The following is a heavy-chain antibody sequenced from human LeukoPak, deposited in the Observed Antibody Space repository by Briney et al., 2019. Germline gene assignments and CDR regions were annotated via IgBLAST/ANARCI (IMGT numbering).Heavy chain of an antibody. Sequence: GESLKISCKGSGYSFTNSWIGWVRPRPGKGLEWMGITFLGDSNNRYSDTRYSPSLQGQVTISVDTSIGTAYLQLSSLKASDTAMYYCARHSSGFDSWGQGTLVTVSS. V-gene: IGHV5-51*01. J-gene: IGHJ5*01. D-gene: IGHD6-19*01. CDR2: TFLGDSNNRYSDT. CDR3: ARHSSGFDS. CDR1: GYSFTNSW.